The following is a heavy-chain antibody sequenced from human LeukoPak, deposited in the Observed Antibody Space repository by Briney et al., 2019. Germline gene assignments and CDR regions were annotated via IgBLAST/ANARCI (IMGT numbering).Heavy chain of an antibody. CDR3: VRGSGWFFGL. CDR2: IKEDGRDI. Sequence: GGSLRLSCAASQFSISYDWMHWVRQAPGKGLEWVASIKEDGRDIHYLDSVKGRFSISRDNAKNSLYLDMNTLRAEGTAVYYCVRGSGWFFGLWGQGSLVTVSS. J-gene: IGHJ4*02. CDR1: QFSISYDW. D-gene: IGHD6-19*01. V-gene: IGHV3-7*01.